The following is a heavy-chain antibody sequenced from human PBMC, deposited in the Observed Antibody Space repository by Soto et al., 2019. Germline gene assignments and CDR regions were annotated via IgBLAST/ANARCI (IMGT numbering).Heavy chain of an antibody. CDR3: ARVEVFSRGKNYYDSSGPFDY. CDR1: GGSISSYY. D-gene: IGHD3-22*01. Sequence: SETLSLTCTVSGGSISSYYWSWIRQPPGKGLEWIGYIYYSGSTNYNPSLKSRVTISVDTSKNQFSLKLSSVTAADTAVYYCARVEVFSRGKNYYDSSGPFDYWGQGTLVTVAS. V-gene: IGHV4-59*01. CDR2: IYYSGST. J-gene: IGHJ4*02.